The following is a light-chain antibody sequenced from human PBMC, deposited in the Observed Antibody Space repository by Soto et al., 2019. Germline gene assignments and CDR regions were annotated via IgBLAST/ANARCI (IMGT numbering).Light chain of an antibody. CDR1: QSVLYSSNNKNY. J-gene: IGKJ5*01. CDR3: QQYGSSAPIT. V-gene: IGKV4-1*01. CDR2: GAS. Sequence: DIVMTQSPDSLAVSLGERATINCKSSQSVLYSSNNKNYLAWYQQKPGQAPRLLIYGASIRATGIPDRFSGSGSETDFTLTISRLEPEDFALYYCQQYGSSAPITFGQGTRLEIK.